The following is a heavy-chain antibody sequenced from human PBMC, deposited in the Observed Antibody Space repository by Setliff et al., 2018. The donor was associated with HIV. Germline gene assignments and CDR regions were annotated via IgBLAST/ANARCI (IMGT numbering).Heavy chain of an antibody. J-gene: IGHJ3*02. D-gene: IGHD5-12*01. CDR1: GYIFTIYA. V-gene: IGHV1-3*01. CDR2: INAGNGNT. CDR3: ARVGLYCGYDYVNRAFDI. Sequence: ASVKVSCKASGYIFTIYAMHWVRQAPGQRLEWMGWINAGNGNTKYSQKFQGRVTITRDTSASTAYMELSSLRSEDTAVYYCARVGLYCGYDYVNRAFDILGQGTMGTVSS.